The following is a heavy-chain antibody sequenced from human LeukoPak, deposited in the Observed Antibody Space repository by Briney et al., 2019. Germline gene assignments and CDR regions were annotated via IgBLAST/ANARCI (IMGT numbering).Heavy chain of an antibody. Sequence: GGSLRLSCAASGFTFSSYAMHWARQAPGKGLEYVAAISASGGSASYTNSVQGRFTVSRDNSKDTLYLQMGSLRVEDMAVYYCGRAPPYGGGWYGPDDFWGQGTLVSVSS. CDR1: GFTFSSYA. CDR2: ISASGGSA. J-gene: IGHJ4*02. D-gene: IGHD6-19*01. V-gene: IGHV3-64*01. CDR3: GRAPPYGGGWYGPDDF.